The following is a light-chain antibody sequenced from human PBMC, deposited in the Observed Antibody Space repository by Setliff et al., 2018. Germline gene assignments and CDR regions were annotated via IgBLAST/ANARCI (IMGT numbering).Light chain of an antibody. CDR2: RNN. J-gene: IGLJ1*01. Sequence: VLTQPPSASGTPGQRVTISCSGSSSNIGRKYVYWYQQLPGTTPKLLIYRNNQRPSGVPDRFSASRSGNTASLTISGLQPEDESDYYCCSYAGYSYVFGTGTKV. CDR1: SSNIGRKY. V-gene: IGLV1-47*01. CDR3: CSYAGYSYV.